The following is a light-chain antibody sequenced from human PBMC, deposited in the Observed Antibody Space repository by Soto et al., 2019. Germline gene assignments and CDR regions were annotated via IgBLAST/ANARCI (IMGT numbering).Light chain of an antibody. V-gene: IGLV2-14*03. CDR2: HVT. CDR1: SVDVGDYNP. Sequence: QSVLTQPASVSGSPGQSITISCTGSSVDVGDYNPVSWYQQHTGKAPKVMIYHVTIRASGVFFRFSGSNSGNTASLTIFGLQAEDEADYYCSSYSHSPPSYVFGTGTKVTVL. J-gene: IGLJ1*01. CDR3: SSYSHSPPSYV.